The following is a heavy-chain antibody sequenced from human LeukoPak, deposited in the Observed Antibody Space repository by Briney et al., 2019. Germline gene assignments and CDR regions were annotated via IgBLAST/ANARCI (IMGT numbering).Heavy chain of an antibody. J-gene: IGHJ6*03. V-gene: IGHV1-46*01. D-gene: IGHD3-10*01. Sequence: ASVKVSCKASGYTFTSYYMHWVRQAPGQGLEWMGIINPSGGSTSYAQKFQGRVTMTRDTSTSTVYMELSSLRSEDTAVYYCARGGPWFGELSNYHYMDVWGKGTTVTVSS. CDR2: INPSGGST. CDR1: GYTFTSYY. CDR3: ARGGPWFGELSNYHYMDV.